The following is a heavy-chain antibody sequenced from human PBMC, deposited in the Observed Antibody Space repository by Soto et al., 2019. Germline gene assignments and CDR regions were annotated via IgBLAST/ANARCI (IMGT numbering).Heavy chain of an antibody. CDR3: ARDSKPTYGDYANWFDP. CDR1: GYTFTSYG. CDR2: ISAYNGNT. Sequence: ASVKVSCKASGYTFTSYGISWVRQAPGQGLEWMGGISAYNGNTNYAQKLQGRVTMTTDTSTSTAYMELRSLRSDDTAVYYCARDSKPTYGDYANWFDPWGQGTLVTVSS. D-gene: IGHD4-17*01. V-gene: IGHV1-18*01. J-gene: IGHJ5*02.